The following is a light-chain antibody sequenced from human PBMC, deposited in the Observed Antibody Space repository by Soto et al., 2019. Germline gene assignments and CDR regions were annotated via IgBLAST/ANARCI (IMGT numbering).Light chain of an antibody. J-gene: IGKJ1*01. V-gene: IGKV4-1*01. CDR2: WAS. CDR1: QSVTNQ. Sequence: DIVMTQSPDSLAVSLGERATINCKSSQSVTNQLAWYQQKPGQPPKLLIYWASTRESGVPDRFSGSGSGTDFTFTISSLQAEDVAVYFCQQYYRTQTFGQGTKVEIK. CDR3: QQYYRTQT.